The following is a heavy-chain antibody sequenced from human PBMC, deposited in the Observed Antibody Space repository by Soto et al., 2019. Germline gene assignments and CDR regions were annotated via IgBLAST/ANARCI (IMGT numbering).Heavy chain of an antibody. CDR3: ARAASSYYYDSSGYYYVV. D-gene: IGHD3-22*01. CDR1: GFTFSSYS. V-gene: IGHV3-21*01. J-gene: IGHJ4*02. CDR2: ISSSSSYI. Sequence: EVQLVESGGGLVKPGGSLRLSCAASGFTFSSYSMNWVRQAPGQGLEWVSSISSSSSYIYYADSVKGRFTISRDNAKNSMYLQMNSLRAEDTAVYYCARAASSYYYDSSGYYYVVWGQGTLVTVSS.